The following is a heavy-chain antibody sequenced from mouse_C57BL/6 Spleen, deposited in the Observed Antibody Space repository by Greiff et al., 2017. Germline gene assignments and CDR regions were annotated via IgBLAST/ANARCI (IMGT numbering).Heavy chain of an antibody. D-gene: IGHD1-1*01. CDR3: ARSPLYYGSSHWYFDV. CDR2: IHPNSGST. J-gene: IGHJ1*03. Sequence: VQLQQPGAELVKPGASVKLSCKASGYTFTSYWMHWVKQRPGQGLEWIGMIHPNSGSTNYNEKFKSKATLTVDKSSSTAYMQLSSLTSEDSAVYYCARSPLYYGSSHWYFDVWGTGTTVTVSS. V-gene: IGHV1-64*01. CDR1: GYTFTSYW.